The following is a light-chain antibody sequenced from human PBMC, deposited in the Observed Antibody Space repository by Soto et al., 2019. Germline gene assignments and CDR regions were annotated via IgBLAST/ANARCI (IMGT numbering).Light chain of an antibody. CDR1: STDVGRYNY. J-gene: IGLJ1*01. Sequence: QSALAQPPSASGSPGQSVTISCTGTSTDVGRYNYISWYQHHPGKGPKLIIYEVSERPSGVPDRFSGSKSGNTASLTVSGLQAEDEADYYCSSYAGSNNRGVFGSGTKVTVL. V-gene: IGLV2-8*01. CDR3: SSYAGSNNRGV. CDR2: EVS.